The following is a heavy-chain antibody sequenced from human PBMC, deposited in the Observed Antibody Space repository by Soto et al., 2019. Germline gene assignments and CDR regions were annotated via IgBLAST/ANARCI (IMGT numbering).Heavy chain of an antibody. CDR2: IYSGGST. D-gene: IGHD1-7*01. J-gene: IGHJ6*02. V-gene: IGHV3-53*01. CDR3: ASGSTDDYYGMDV. Sequence: EVQLVESGGGLIQPGGSLRLSCAASGFTVSSHYMRWVRQAPGQGLEWVSVIYSGGSTYYADSVKGRFTISRDNSKNTLYLQMNSLRAEDTAVYYCASGSTDDYYGMDVWGQGTTVTVS. CDR1: GFTVSSHY.